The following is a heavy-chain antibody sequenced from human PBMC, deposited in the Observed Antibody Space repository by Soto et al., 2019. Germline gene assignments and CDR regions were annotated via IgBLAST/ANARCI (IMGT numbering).Heavy chain of an antibody. J-gene: IGHJ4*02. CDR2: ISSSGAFT. CDR3: AKERSSGWSFDY. Sequence: GGSLRLSCAVSGFTFNSNDMTWVRQAPGKGLEWVSTISSSGAFTYYADSVRGRFTVSRDNSKNTLYLQMNSLRGEDTAVFYCAKERSSGWSFDYWGQGTLVTVSS. D-gene: IGHD6-19*01. V-gene: IGHV3-23*01. CDR1: GFTFNSND.